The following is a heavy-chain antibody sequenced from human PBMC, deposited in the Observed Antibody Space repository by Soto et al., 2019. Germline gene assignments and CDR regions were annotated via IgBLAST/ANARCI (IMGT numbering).Heavy chain of an antibody. D-gene: IGHD4-4*01. CDR2: ISAYNGNT. Sequence: ASVKVSCKASGYTFTSYGISWVRQAPGQGLEWLGWISAYNGNTNYAQKLQGRVTMTTDTSTSTAYMELRSLRSDGTAVYYCARVGDYSNYEDYYYYNCMDVWGQGTTVTVSS. CDR3: ARVGDYSNYEDYYYYNCMDV. CDR1: GYTFTSYG. V-gene: IGHV1-18*01. J-gene: IGHJ6*02.